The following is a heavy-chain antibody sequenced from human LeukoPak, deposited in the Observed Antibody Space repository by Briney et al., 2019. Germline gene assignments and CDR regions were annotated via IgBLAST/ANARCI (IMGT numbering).Heavy chain of an antibody. J-gene: IGHJ4*02. CDR2: IIPIFGTA. V-gene: IGHV1-69*06. Sequence: AASVKVSCKASGYTFTSYGISWVRQAPGQGLEWMGGIIPIFGTANYAQKFQGRVTITADKSTSTAYMELSSLRSEDTAVYYCARVRGAVAGLFDYWGQGTLVTVSS. CDR3: ARVRGAVAGLFDY. D-gene: IGHD6-19*01. CDR1: GYTFTSYG.